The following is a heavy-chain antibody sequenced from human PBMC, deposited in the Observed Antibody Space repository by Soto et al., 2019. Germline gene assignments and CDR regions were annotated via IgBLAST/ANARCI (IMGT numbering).Heavy chain of an antibody. CDR1: GFTFSSYA. CDR2: ISYDGSNK. V-gene: IGHV3-30-3*01. D-gene: IGHD6-19*01. J-gene: IGHJ6*01. CDR3: ARDPSRRIAVAGYYYYGMDV. Sequence: QVQLVESGGGVVQPGRSLRLSCAASGFTFSSYAMHWVRQAPGKGLEWVAVISYDGSNKYYADSVKGRFTISRDNSKNTLYLQMNSLRAEDTAVYYCARDPSRRIAVAGYYYYGMDVW.